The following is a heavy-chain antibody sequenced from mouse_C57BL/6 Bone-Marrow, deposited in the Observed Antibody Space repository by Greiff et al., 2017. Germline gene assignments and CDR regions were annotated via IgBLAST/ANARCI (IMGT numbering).Heavy chain of an antibody. Sequence: QVQLQQSGAELVRPGTSVKVSCKASGYAFTNYLIEWVKQRPGQGLEWIGVINPGSGGTNYNEKFKGKATLTADKSSSTAYMQLSSLTSEDSAVYCCARLYGSSDGYFDYWGQGTTLTVSS. CDR2: INPGSGGT. J-gene: IGHJ2*01. V-gene: IGHV1-54*01. D-gene: IGHD1-1*01. CDR1: GYAFTNYL. CDR3: ARLYGSSDGYFDY.